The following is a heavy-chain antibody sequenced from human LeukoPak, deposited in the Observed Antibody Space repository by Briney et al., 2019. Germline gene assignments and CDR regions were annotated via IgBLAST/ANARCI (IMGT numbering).Heavy chain of an antibody. CDR1: GGTFSSYA. Sequence: SVKVSCKASGGTFSSYAISWVRQAPGQGLEWMGGINPIFGTANYAQKFQGRVTTTADKSTSTAYMELSSLRSEDTAVYYCASATRSIWDSYYYYYMDVWGKGTTVTVSS. J-gene: IGHJ6*03. CDR2: INPIFGTA. D-gene: IGHD6-13*01. CDR3: ASATRSIWDSYYYYYMDV. V-gene: IGHV1-69*06.